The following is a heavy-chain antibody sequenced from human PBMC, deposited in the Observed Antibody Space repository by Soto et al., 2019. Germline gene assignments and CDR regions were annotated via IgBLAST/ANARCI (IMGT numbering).Heavy chain of an antibody. CDR3: ARGGPVHSGYDGGEYFDY. CDR1: GYTFTSYD. J-gene: IGHJ4*02. Sequence: QVQLVQSGAEVKKPGASVKVSCKASGYTFTSYDINWVRQATGQGLEWMGWMNPNSGNTGYAQKFQGRVTMTRNISISTASMELSSLRSEDTAVYYCARGGPVHSGYDGGEYFDYWGQGTLVTVSS. CDR2: MNPNSGNT. D-gene: IGHD5-12*01. V-gene: IGHV1-8*01.